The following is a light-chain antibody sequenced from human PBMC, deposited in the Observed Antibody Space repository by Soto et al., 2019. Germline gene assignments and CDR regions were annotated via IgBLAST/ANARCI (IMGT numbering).Light chain of an antibody. J-gene: IGKJ1*01. V-gene: IGKV3-15*01. CDR2: GAS. Sequence: EIVMTQSPATLSVSPGESVILSCRASQSVGSNLAWYQQRPGQAPRLLIFGASTRATGFPARFSGSGSGTEFTLTISSLQSEDFAVYYCQQYDKWPPWTFGQGTKVEIK. CDR3: QQYDKWPPWT. CDR1: QSVGSN.